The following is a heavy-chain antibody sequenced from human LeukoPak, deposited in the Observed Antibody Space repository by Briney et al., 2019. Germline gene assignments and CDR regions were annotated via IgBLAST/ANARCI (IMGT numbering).Heavy chain of an antibody. Sequence: SETLSLTCTVSGGSISSYYWSWIRQPAGKGLEWIGRIYISGSTNYNPSLKSRVTMSVDTSKNQFSLKLSSVTAADTAVYYCARDRGTWNDDGFDYWGQGILVTVSS. J-gene: IGHJ4*02. D-gene: IGHD1-1*01. V-gene: IGHV4-4*07. CDR1: GGSISSYY. CDR3: ARDRGTWNDDGFDY. CDR2: IYISGST.